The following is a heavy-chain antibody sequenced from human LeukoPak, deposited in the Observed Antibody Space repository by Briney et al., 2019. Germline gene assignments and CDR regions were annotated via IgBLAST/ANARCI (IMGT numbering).Heavy chain of an antibody. D-gene: IGHD3-10*01. V-gene: IGHV3-23*01. J-gene: IGHJ4*02. Sequence: PGGSLRLSCAASGFTFSSYAMSWVRQAPGKGLEWVSAISGSGGSTYYADSVKGRFTIARDNSKNTLYLQMNSLRAEDTAVYYCAKDRHERGFGESSWGQGTLVTVSS. CDR3: AKDRHERGFGESS. CDR1: GFTFSSYA. CDR2: ISGSGGST.